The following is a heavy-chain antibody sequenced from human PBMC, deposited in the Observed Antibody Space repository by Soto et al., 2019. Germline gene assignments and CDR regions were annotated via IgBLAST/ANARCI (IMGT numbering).Heavy chain of an antibody. V-gene: IGHV3-23*01. CDR1: GFTFSSYA. CDR2: LSGGGGST. D-gene: IGHD4-4*01. Sequence: GWSLRLSCAASGFTFSSYAMSWVRQAPGKGLEWVSVLSGGGGSTYYADSVKGRFTISRDNSKKTLYLQMNSLRAEDTAEYYCARVGTVTAHFSWFDPWGQGTMVTVSA. J-gene: IGHJ5*02. CDR3: ARVGTVTAHFSWFDP.